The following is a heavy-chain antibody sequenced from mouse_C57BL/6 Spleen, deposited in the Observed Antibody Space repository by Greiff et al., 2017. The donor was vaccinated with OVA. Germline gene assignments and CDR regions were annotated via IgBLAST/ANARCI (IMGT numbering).Heavy chain of an antibody. CDR1: GYTFTSYW. V-gene: IGHV1-64*01. Sequence: VQLQQPGAELVKPGASVKLSCKASGYTFTSYWMHWVKQRPGQGLEWIGMIHPNSGSTNYNEKFKSKATLTVDKSSSTAYMQLSSLTSEDSAVYYCARGILRFLYAMDYWGQGTSVTVSS. D-gene: IGHD1-1*01. J-gene: IGHJ4*01. CDR3: ARGILRFLYAMDY. CDR2: IHPNSGST.